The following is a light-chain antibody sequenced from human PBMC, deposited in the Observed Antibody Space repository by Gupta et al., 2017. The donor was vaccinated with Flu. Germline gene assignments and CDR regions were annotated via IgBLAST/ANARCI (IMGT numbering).Light chain of an antibody. CDR3: QQYNNWIT. CDR1: QSLNSN. Sequence: EVVMTQSPATLSVSPGDTVTLSCRASQSLNSNLAWYQQKPGQAPRLLIHGASTRATGIPARFSGSESGTEFTLTISSLQSEDFAVYYCQQYNNWITFGGGTKVEIK. J-gene: IGKJ4*01. V-gene: IGKV3-15*01. CDR2: GAS.